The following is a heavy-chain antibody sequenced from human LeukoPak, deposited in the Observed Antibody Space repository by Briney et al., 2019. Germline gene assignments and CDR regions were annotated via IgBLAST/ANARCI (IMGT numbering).Heavy chain of an antibody. CDR3: AGDYEGNLAFDI. CDR2: ISSSSTYI. CDR1: GFSFSNCG. V-gene: IGHV3-21*01. Sequence: GGSLRLSCAASGFSFSNCGMNWVRQAPGKGLEWVSSISSSSTYIYYADSLEGRFTISRDNVRNSLYLQMNSLRAEDTAVYYCAGDYEGNLAFDIWGQGTMVTVSS. D-gene: IGHD4-23*01. J-gene: IGHJ3*02.